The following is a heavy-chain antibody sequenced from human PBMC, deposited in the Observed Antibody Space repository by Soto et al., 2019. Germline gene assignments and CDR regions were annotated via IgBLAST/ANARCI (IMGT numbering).Heavy chain of an antibody. Sequence: GASVKVSCKASGYTFISYGVSWVRRAPGQGLEWMGWISGNTGKTNYAQKLQGRVIMTTGTSTSTAYMELKSLTSDDTAVYYCARDWNCTNTRCQNCFDPWGQGTLVTVSS. CDR1: GYTFISYG. V-gene: IGHV1-18*01. D-gene: IGHD2-2*01. CDR2: ISGNTGKT. CDR3: ARDWNCTNTRCQNCFDP. J-gene: IGHJ5*02.